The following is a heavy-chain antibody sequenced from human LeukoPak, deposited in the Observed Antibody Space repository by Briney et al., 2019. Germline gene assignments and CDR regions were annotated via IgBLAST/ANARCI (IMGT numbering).Heavy chain of an antibody. J-gene: IGHJ5*02. CDR1: GFTFSDYY. CDR2: ISTSGGSA. CDR3: ARDRQFRLHDP. Sequence: GGSLRLSCTASGFTFSDYYMAWLRQAPGKGLEWLSYISTSGGSASYADSVKGRFTISRDNAKKSVYLQIDSLRAEDTAMYYCARDRQFRLHDPWGQGILVTVSS. D-gene: IGHD3-16*01. V-gene: IGHV3-11*01.